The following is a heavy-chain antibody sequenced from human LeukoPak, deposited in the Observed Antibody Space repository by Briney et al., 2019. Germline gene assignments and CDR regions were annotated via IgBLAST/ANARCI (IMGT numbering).Heavy chain of an antibody. CDR3: ADGEGGSYSARGVY. V-gene: IGHV3-23*01. CDR2: IGVGGGTT. D-gene: IGHD1-26*01. J-gene: IGHJ4*02. CDR1: GFTFSTYA. Sequence: GGSLRLSCAASGFTFSTYAMSWFRQAPGKGLEWVSFIGVGGGTTYYADSVKVRFTISRDDSKNTLYLQMNSLRAEDTAVYYCADGEGGSYSARGVYWGQGTLVTVSS.